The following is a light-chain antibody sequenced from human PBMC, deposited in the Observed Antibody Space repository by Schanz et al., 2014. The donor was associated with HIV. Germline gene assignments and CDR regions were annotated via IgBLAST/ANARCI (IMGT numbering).Light chain of an antibody. CDR2: ATY. CDR1: SSNIATNA. CDR3: ATWDDSLEGWV. Sequence: QSVLTQPPSASGTPGQRVTMSCSASSSNIATNAVNWYQQLPGTAPKLLIYATYNRPSGVPDRFSGSSSGTSASLAISGLQSEDEADFYCATWDDSLEGWVFGGGTKLTVL. V-gene: IGLV1-44*01. J-gene: IGLJ3*02.